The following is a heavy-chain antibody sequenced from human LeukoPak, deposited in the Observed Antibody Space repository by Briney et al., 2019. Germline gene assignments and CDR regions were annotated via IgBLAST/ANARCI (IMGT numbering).Heavy chain of an antibody. CDR2: ISSSSSYI. D-gene: IGHD2-2*01. Sequence: GWSLRLACAASGFTSSSYSMNWVRQAPGKGLEWVSSISSSSSYIYYADSVKGRFTISRDNAKNSLYLQMNSLRAEDTAVYYCARTWYCSSTSCYQIDYCGQTTLGTVSS. CDR3: ARTWYCSSTSCYQIDY. J-gene: IGHJ4*02. CDR1: GFTSSSYS. V-gene: IGHV3-21*01.